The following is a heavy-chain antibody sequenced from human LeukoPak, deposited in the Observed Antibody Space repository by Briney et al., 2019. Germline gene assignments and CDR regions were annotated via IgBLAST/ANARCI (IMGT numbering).Heavy chain of an antibody. CDR2: ITSTGDTI. Sequence: PGGSLRLSCVTSGFPFSTYSMNWVRQAPGKGLEWLSYITSTGDTIYYADSVKGRFTISRDNAKNSLHLQMNSLRAEDTAVYYCASFPWDLRPTWGQGTLVSVSS. CDR3: ASFPWDLRPT. D-gene: IGHD1-26*01. J-gene: IGHJ4*02. V-gene: IGHV3-48*01. CDR1: GFPFSTYS.